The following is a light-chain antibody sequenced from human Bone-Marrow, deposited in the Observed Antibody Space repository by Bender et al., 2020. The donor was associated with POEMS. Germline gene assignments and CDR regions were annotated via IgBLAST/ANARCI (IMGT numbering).Light chain of an antibody. CDR2: DVN. J-gene: IGLJ3*02. V-gene: IGLV2-14*03. CDR3: SSYVGNDIWV. CDR1: SSDIGGYNY. Sequence: QSALTQPASVSGSPGQSITISCTGTSSDIGGYNYVSWYQQHPGKAPKLMILDVNNRPSGVSNRFSGSKSGNTASLTISGLQAEDEADYYCSSYVGNDIWVFGGGTKLTVL.